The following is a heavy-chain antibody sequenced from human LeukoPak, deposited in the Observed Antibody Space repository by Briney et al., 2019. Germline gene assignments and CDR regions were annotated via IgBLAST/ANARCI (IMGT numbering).Heavy chain of an antibody. CDR1: GFTFDDYA. J-gene: IGHJ4*02. CDR3: ARIYSSGSGVFDY. Sequence: GGSLRLSCAASGFTFDDYAMHWVRQAPGKGLEWVSGISWNSGSIGYADSVKGRFTISRDNAKNSLYLQMNSLRAEDTALYYCARIYSSGSGVFDYWGQGTLVTVSS. V-gene: IGHV3-9*01. CDR2: ISWNSGSI. D-gene: IGHD6-19*01.